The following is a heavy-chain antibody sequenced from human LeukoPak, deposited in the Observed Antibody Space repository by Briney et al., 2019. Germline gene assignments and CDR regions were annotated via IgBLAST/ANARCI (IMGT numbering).Heavy chain of an antibody. Sequence: PSETLSLTCTVSGGSISSGGYYWSWIRQPPGKGLEWIGYIYHSGSTYYNPSLKSRVTISVDRSKNQFSLKLSSVTAADTAVYYCASFGSGWYREDFDYWGQGTLVTVSS. CDR2: IYHSGST. J-gene: IGHJ4*02. CDR3: ASFGSGWYREDFDY. D-gene: IGHD6-19*01. CDR1: GGSISSGGYY. V-gene: IGHV4-30-2*01.